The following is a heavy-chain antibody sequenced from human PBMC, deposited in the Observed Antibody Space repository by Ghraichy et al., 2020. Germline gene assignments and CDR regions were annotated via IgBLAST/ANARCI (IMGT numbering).Heavy chain of an antibody. D-gene: IGHD2-15*01. CDR2: IKSDGSST. CDR1: GFTLSNYW. CDR3: AREYCSGGRCFFGTGGSPFDY. J-gene: IGHJ4*02. V-gene: IGHV3-74*01. Sequence: GGSLRLSCAASGFTLSNYWMHWVRQAPGKGLVWVSRIKSDGSSTTYADSVKGRFTISRDNARNTLYLQMNSLRAEDTAVYYCAREYCSGGRCFFGTGGSPFDYWGQGTLVTVSS.